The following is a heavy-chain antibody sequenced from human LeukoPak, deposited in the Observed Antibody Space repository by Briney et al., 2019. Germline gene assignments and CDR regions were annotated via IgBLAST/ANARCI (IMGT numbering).Heavy chain of an antibody. J-gene: IGHJ4*02. CDR2: ISVGSGYI. D-gene: IGHD2-15*01. Sequence: PGGSLRLSCAASGFTFSSYSMHWVRQAPGKGLEWVSSISVGSGYIYYADSVKGRLTISRDNAKNSLYLQMNSLRVEDTAVYYCARGYCSGGSCRLDYWGQGTLVTVSS. CDR3: ARGYCSGGSCRLDY. V-gene: IGHV3-21*01. CDR1: GFTFSSYS.